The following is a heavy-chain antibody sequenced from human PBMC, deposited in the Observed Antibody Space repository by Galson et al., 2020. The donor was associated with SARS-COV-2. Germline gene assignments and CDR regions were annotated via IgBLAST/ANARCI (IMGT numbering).Heavy chain of an antibody. CDR2: ISYDGGNK. CDR3: ARDLRAYTYGRVGFDP. CDR1: GFTFSSYG. Sequence: QAGRSLKISCAASGFTFSSYGMHWVRQAPGQGPQWVALISYDGGNKKYADSVKGRFTISRDNSKSTLDLQMDSLRAEDTAVYYCARDLRAYTYGRVGFDPWGQGTLVTVSS. J-gene: IGHJ5*02. D-gene: IGHD5-18*01. V-gene: IGHV3-30-3*01.